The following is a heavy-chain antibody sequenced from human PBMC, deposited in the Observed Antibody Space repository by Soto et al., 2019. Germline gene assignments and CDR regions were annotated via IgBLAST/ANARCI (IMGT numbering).Heavy chain of an antibody. J-gene: IGHJ3*02. Sequence: SETLSLTCTVSGGSISSYYWSWIRQPPGKGLEWIGYIYYSGSTNYNPSLTSRVTISVDTSKNQFSLKLSSVTAADTAVYDCARGGVWGNIAAPLGAFDIWGKATMVTV. CDR2: IYYSGST. CDR1: GGSISSYY. V-gene: IGHV4-59*01. D-gene: IGHD6-6*01. CDR3: ARGGVWGNIAAPLGAFDI.